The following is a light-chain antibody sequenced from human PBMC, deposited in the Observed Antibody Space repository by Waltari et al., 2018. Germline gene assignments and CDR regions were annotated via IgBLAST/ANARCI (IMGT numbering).Light chain of an antibody. V-gene: IGKV1-39*01. CDR3: QQTYTLPRT. CDR2: STS. CDR1: QSISNF. J-gene: IGKJ1*01. Sequence: IQMTQSPSSLSASVGDSVTIPCRPSQSISNFLNWYQQKPGKAPQLLISSTSTLQSGVPSRFSGSESGTDFTLTITALQPEDFAAYFCQQTYTLPRTFGQGTKLEIK.